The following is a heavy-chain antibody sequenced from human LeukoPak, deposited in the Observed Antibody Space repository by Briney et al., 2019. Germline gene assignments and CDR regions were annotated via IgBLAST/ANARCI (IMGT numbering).Heavy chain of an antibody. V-gene: IGHV3-11*05. CDR2: FSSSDYT. CDR1: GFTFSDYH. Sequence: GGSLRLSCAASGFTFSDYHMSWIRQAPGKGLEWVSYFSSSDYTNYAGSVKGRFTISRDNAKKSLYLQMDSLRAEDTAVYYCARGKGLHTFDYWGQGTLVTVSS. J-gene: IGHJ4*02. CDR3: ARGKGLHTFDY. D-gene: IGHD2-15*01.